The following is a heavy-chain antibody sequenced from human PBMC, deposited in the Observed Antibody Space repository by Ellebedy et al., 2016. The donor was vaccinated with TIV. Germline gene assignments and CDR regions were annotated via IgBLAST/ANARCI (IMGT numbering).Heavy chain of an antibody. Sequence: MPSETLSLTCSVSGDSISSYYWSWIRQPPGKGLEWIGEINHSGNTNYNPSLKRRFTVSLDTSNNQFSLKLRSVTAADTAVYYCARGGLWFGVWGQGTTVTVSS. CDR3: ARGGLWFGV. J-gene: IGHJ6*02. CDR2: INHSGNT. D-gene: IGHD3-10*01. V-gene: IGHV4-34*01. CDR1: GDSISSYY.